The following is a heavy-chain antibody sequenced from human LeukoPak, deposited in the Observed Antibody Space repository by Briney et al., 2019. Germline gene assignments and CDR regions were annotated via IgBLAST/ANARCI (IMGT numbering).Heavy chain of an antibody. J-gene: IGHJ4*02. CDR2: IIPILGIA. D-gene: IGHD3-9*01. Sequence: PGASVKVSCKASGGTFSSYAISWVRQAPGQGLEWMGRIIPILGIANYAQKFQGRVTITADISTSTAYMELSSLRSEDAAVYYCARVYDILTGYYSWGQGTLVTVSS. CDR1: GGTFSSYA. V-gene: IGHV1-69*04. CDR3: ARVYDILTGYYS.